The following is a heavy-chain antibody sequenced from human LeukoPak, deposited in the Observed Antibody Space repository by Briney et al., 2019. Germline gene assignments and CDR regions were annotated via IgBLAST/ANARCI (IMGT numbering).Heavy chain of an antibody. J-gene: IGHJ6*04. D-gene: IGHD2-2*01. CDR3: TRVLRSPAAIARVANNGMDV. Sequence: SEPLSLTRALHGGSPSGYYWSWIRAPPEEGLGRTGEINHSGDTKYTPPLKCRVTISGHSSKTQFPPKLSSVTATDTAVYYCTRVLRSPAAIARVANNGMDVWGKGTTVTVSS. CDR1: GGSPSGYY. V-gene: IGHV4-34*01. CDR2: INHSGDT.